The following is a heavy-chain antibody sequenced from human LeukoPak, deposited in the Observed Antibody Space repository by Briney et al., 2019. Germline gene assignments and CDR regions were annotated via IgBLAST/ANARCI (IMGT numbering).Heavy chain of an antibody. J-gene: IGHJ4*02. Sequence: PSETLSLTCTVSGGSISSSSYYWGWIRQHPGKGLEWIGYIYYSGSTYYNPSLKSRVTISVDTSKNQFSLKLSSVTAADTAVYYCAREDGYCSSTSCYRGTLDYWGQGTLVTVSS. CDR3: AREDGYCSSTSCYRGTLDY. D-gene: IGHD2-2*02. V-gene: IGHV4-31*03. CDR1: GGSISSSSYY. CDR2: IYYSGST.